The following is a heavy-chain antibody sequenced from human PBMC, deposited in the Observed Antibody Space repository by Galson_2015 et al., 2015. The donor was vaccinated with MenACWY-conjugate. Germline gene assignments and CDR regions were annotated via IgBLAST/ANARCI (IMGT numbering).Heavy chain of an antibody. D-gene: IGHD2-2*01. CDR2: IGSAGDT. J-gene: IGHJ5*02. CDR1: GFTFSNYD. V-gene: IGHV3-13*01. Sequence: SLRLSCAAAGFTFSNYDMHWVRQGTGKGLEWVSVIGSAGDTYYAGSVKGRFTISRENAKNSLYLQLNGLRGEDTAVYYCAREDSSPTWSPIDPWGQGTLVTVSS. CDR3: AREDSSPTWSPIDP.